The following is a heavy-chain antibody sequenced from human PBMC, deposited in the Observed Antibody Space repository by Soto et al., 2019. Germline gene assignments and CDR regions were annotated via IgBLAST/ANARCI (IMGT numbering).Heavy chain of an antibody. CDR1: GFTFSDYA. Sequence: GSLRLSCAASGFTFSDYAMNWVRQAPAKGLEWVSVITNTGGDTLYADPVKGRFTISRDNSKSTLYLQMNSLRAEDAAIYYCAKASGESYPGSRVFDSWGQGTRVTVSS. CDR2: ITNTGGDT. J-gene: IGHJ4*02. D-gene: IGHD3-10*01. CDR3: AKASGESYPGSRVFDS. V-gene: IGHV3-23*01.